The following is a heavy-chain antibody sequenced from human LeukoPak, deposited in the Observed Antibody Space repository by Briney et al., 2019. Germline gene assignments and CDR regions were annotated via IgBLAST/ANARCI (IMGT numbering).Heavy chain of an antibody. V-gene: IGHV3-21*01. J-gene: IGHJ4*02. CDR3: ARSDPLGALDY. CDR2: ISSSSSYI. D-gene: IGHD1-26*01. Sequence: GGSLRLSCAASGFTFSSYSMNWVRQAPGKGLEWVSSISSSSSYIYYADSVKGRFTISRDNAKNSLYLQMNSLRAEDTAEYYCARSDPLGALDYWGQGTLVTVSS. CDR1: GFTFSSYS.